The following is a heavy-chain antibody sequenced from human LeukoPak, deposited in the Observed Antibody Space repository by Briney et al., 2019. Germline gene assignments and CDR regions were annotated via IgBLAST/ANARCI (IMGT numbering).Heavy chain of an antibody. CDR1: GFAFSSYE. CDR2: ISSSGHTI. Sequence: GGSLRLSCAASGFAFSSYEMNWVRQTPGKGLEWVSSISSSGHTIFYADSVKGRFTISRDNAKNSVFLQMNSLRAEDTAVYYCAAVIDYWGQGTLVTVSS. CDR3: AAVIDY. J-gene: IGHJ4*02. V-gene: IGHV3-48*03.